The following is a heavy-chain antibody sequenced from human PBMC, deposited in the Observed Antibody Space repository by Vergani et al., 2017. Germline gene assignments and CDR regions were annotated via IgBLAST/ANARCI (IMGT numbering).Heavy chain of an antibody. J-gene: IGHJ1*01. CDR3: ASGGYCSSTSCYGYFQH. V-gene: IGHV1-2*02. CDR2: INPNSGGT. Sequence: QVQLVQSGAEVKKPGASVKVSCKASGYTFTGYYMHWVRQAPGQGLEWMGWINPNSGGTNYAQKFQGRVTMTRDTSISTAYMALSRLRSDDTAVYYCASGGYCSSTSCYGYFQHWGQGTLVTVSS. CDR1: GYTFTGYY. D-gene: IGHD2-2*01.